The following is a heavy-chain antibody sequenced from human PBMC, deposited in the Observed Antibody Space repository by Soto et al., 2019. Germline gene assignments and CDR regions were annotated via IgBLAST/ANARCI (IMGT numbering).Heavy chain of an antibody. V-gene: IGHV4-59*11. CDR3: ARMEWSTIYFCDY. CDR1: GDSFNSRY. J-gene: IGHJ4*02. Sequence: QVQLQESGPGLVKPSETLSLTCTVSGDSFNSRYCGWIRQPPGKGLEWIGYIHHSGLTNYDPSLNSRVTRSIDTSKHQFSLNLTSVTAADTALYYCARMEWSTIYFCDYWGQGSLVTVSS. D-gene: IGHD3-3*01. CDR2: IHHSGLT.